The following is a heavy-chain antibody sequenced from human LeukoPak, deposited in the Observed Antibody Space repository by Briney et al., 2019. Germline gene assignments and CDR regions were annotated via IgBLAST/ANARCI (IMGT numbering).Heavy chain of an antibody. D-gene: IGHD1-26*01. CDR2: INPNSGGT. J-gene: IGHJ6*03. CDR3: ARGNVVGATGTYYMDV. V-gene: IGHV1-2*02. CDR1: GYTFTGYY. Sequence: ASVKVSCKASGYTFTGYYMHWVRQAPGQGLEWMGWINPNSGGTNYAQKFLGRVTMTRDTSISTAYMELSRLRSDDTAVYYCARGNVVGATGTYYMDVWGKGTTVTVSS.